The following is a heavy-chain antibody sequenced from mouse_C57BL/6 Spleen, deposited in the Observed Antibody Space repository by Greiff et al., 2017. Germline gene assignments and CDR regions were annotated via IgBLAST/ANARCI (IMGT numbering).Heavy chain of an antibody. D-gene: IGHD2-5*01. CDR2: INPNNGGT. CDR1: GYTFTDYN. J-gene: IGHJ3*01. Sequence: VQLQQSGPELVKPGASVQMSCKASGYTFTDYNMHWVKQSHGKSLEWIGYINPNNGGTSYNQKFKGKATLTVNKSSSTAYMELRSLTSEDSAVYYCARGYYSNYPFAYWGQGTLVTVSA. V-gene: IGHV1-22*01. CDR3: ARGYYSNYPFAY.